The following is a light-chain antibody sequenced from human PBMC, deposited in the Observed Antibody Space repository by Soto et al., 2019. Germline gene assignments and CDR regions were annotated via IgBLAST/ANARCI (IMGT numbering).Light chain of an antibody. CDR3: SSYAGDNTYV. CDR2: EVN. V-gene: IGLV2-8*01. J-gene: IGLJ1*01. Sequence: QSVLTQPPSASASPGQAVTISCTGTSRDIGRYNYVSWYQQHPGKAPKLIIFEVNKWPSGVPDRFSASKSGNTASLTVSGLQAEDEADYYCSSYAGDNTYVFGTGTKVTVL. CDR1: SRDIGRYNY.